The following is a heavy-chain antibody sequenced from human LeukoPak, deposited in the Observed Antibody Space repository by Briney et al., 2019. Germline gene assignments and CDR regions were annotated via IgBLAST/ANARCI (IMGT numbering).Heavy chain of an antibody. CDR2: IRSKANSYAT. CDR3: TSPGIDMDV. J-gene: IGHJ6*03. CDR1: GFTFNNYG. D-gene: IGHD1-14*01. V-gene: IGHV3-73*01. Sequence: GGSLRLSCAASGFTFNNYGVHWVRQASGNGREWVGRIRSKANSYATAYAASVKGRFTISRDDSKNTAYLQMNSLKTEDTAVYYCTSPGIDMDVWGKGTTVTVSS.